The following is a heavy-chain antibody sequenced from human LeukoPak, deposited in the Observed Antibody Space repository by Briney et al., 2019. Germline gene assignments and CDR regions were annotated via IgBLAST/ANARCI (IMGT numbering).Heavy chain of an antibody. CDR2: IYYSGST. Sequence: SETLSLTCTVSGGSITSYYWSWIRQPPWKGLEWIGYIYYSGSTNYNPSLKSRVTISVDTSKNQFSLKLISVAAADTAVYYCARKAREDWYFDLWGRGTLVTVSS. J-gene: IGHJ2*01. D-gene: IGHD1-26*01. V-gene: IGHV4-59*08. CDR3: ARKAREDWYFDL. CDR1: GGSITSYY.